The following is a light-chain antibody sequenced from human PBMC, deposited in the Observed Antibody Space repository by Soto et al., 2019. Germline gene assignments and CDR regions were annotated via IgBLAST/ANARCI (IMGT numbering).Light chain of an antibody. CDR3: QVWDITTDHDV. CDR2: YDS. CDR1: NIGSKR. Sequence: SYELTQPPSVSVAPEKTARLTCGGDNIGSKRVHWYRQKPGQAPVSVIYYDSDRPSGIPERFSGSNSGNTATLTINRVEAGDEADYYCQVWDITTDHDVFGTGTKLTVL. V-gene: IGLV3-21*04. J-gene: IGLJ1*01.